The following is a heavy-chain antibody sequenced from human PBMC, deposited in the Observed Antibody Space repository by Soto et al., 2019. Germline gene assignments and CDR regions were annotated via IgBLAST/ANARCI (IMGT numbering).Heavy chain of an antibody. CDR2: ISGSGGST. CDR1: GFTFSSYA. CDR3: AKDYYDFWSGYPKAYFDY. V-gene: IGHV3-23*01. D-gene: IGHD3-3*01. Sequence: PGGSLRLSCAASGFTFSSYAMSWVRQAPGKGLEWVSAISGSGGSTYYADSVKGRFTISRDNSKNTLYLQMNSLRAEDTAVYYCAKDYYDFWSGYPKAYFDYWGQGTLVTVSS. J-gene: IGHJ4*02.